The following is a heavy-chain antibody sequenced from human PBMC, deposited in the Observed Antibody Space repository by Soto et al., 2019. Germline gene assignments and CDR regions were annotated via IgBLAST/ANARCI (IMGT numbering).Heavy chain of an antibody. J-gene: IGHJ3*02. Sequence: QVQLVQSGAEVKKPGSSVKVSCKASGGTFSSYAISWVRQAPGQGLEWMGGIIPIFGTANYAQKVQGRVTSTADESTSSAYMELSSLRSEDTAVYYCASDSPPEPDAFDIWGQGTMVTVSS. CDR2: IIPIFGTA. CDR3: ASDSPPEPDAFDI. CDR1: GGTFSSYA. V-gene: IGHV1-69*12.